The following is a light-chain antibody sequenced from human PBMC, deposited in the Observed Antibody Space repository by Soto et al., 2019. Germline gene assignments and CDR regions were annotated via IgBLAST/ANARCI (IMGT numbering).Light chain of an antibody. J-gene: IGKJ2*01. Sequence: EIVLTQSPGTLSLSPGERATLSCRASQSVSSIYLAWYQQKPGQAHRLLIYGASSRATGIPDRFSGSGSWTDFNLTISRLEPEDFAVYYGQQYGSSPRYPFGQETKLEIK. CDR2: GAS. V-gene: IGKV3-20*01. CDR1: QSVSSIY. CDR3: QQYGSSPRYP.